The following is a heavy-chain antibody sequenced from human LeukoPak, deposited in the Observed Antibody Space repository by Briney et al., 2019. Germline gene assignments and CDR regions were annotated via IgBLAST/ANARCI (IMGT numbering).Heavy chain of an antibody. CDR1: GFTFSDSF. J-gene: IGHJ4*02. CDR2: ISSRSRTT. CDR3: TKDYKADY. D-gene: IGHD1-1*01. Sequence: GGSLRLSCEASGFTFSDSFMSWIRQAPGKGLAWIAYISSRSRTTHYADSVKGRFTISRDNAKSSLFLQMDSLRAEDTAVYYCTKDYKADYWGQGTLVTVSS. V-gene: IGHV3-11*01.